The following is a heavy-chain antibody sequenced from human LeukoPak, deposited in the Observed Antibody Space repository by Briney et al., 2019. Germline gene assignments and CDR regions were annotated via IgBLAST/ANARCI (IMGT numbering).Heavy chain of an antibody. V-gene: IGHV3-30*04. CDR2: ISYDGSNK. Sequence: GGSLRLSRAASGFTFSSYAMHWVRQAPGKGLEWVAVISYDGSNKYYADSVKGRFTISRDNSKNTLYLQMNSLRAEDTAVYYCARDLCNWNYFSCWFDPWGQGTLVTVSS. CDR1: GFTFSSYA. J-gene: IGHJ5*02. D-gene: IGHD1-7*01. CDR3: ARDLCNWNYFSCWFDP.